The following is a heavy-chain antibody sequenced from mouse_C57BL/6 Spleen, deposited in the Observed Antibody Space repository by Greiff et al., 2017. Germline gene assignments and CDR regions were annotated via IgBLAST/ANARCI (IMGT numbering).Heavy chain of an antibody. CDR1: GYTFTSYW. Sequence: VQLQQPGAELVKPGASVKLSCKASGYTFTSYWMHWVKQRPGQGLEWIGMIHPNSGSTNYNEKFKSKATLTVDKSSSTAYMQLSSLTSEDSAVYYCARRDYDDWFAYWGQGTLVTVSA. CDR2: IHPNSGST. J-gene: IGHJ3*01. CDR3: ARRDYDDWFAY. V-gene: IGHV1-64*01. D-gene: IGHD2-4*01.